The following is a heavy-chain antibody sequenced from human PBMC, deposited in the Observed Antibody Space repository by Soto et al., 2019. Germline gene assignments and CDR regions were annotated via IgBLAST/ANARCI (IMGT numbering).Heavy chain of an antibody. CDR3: ARAIDFWSGHGGYYFDY. CDR2: IYSGGST. CDR1: GFTVSSNY. J-gene: IGHJ4*02. V-gene: IGHV3-53*04. D-gene: IGHD3-3*01. Sequence: GGSLRLSCAASGFTVSSNYMSWVRQAPGKGLEWVSVIYSGGSTYYADSVKGRFTISRHNSKNTLYLQMNSLRAEDTAVYYCARAIDFWSGHGGYYFDYWGQGTLVTVSS.